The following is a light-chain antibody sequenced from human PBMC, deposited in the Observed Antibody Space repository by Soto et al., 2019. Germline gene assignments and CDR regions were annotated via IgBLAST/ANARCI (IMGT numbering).Light chain of an antibody. CDR3: LVIYTGVGEV. CDR1: TGPVTSGHY. J-gene: IGLJ1*01. Sequence: QTVVTQEPSLTVSPGGTVTLTCGSSTGPVTSGHYPHWFQQKPGQAPRILIWDTSNRHSWTPARFSGSLLGDKAALTLSDAQPEDEADYYCLVIYTGVGEVFGTGTKLTVL. CDR2: DTS. V-gene: IGLV7-46*01.